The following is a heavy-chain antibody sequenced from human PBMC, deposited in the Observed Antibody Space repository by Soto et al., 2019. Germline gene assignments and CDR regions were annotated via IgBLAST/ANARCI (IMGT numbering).Heavy chain of an antibody. V-gene: IGHV3-74*03. CDR1: GFTASNFW. CDR2: INGDGSSR. J-gene: IGHJ2*01. Sequence: MVESGGGVFQSGGSLRLSCAASGFTASNFWMHWVRQVPGEGLVWVARINGDGSSRTYADSVKGRVTISRDNAKNMVFLDMKSLRGEDTAVYYCARDFDGNLDAWGRGTLVTVSS. CDR3: ARDFDGNLDA. D-gene: IGHD3-9*01.